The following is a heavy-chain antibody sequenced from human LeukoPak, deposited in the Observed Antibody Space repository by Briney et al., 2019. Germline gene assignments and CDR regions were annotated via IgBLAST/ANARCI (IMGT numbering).Heavy chain of an antibody. CDR2: IYYSGST. D-gene: IGHD3-3*01. Sequence: SETLSLTCTVSGGSISSYYWSWIRQPPGKGLEWIGYIYYSGSTNYNPSLKSRVTISVDTSKNQFSLKLSSVTAADTAVYYRARGSGFYYYWGQGTLATVSS. CDR3: ARGSGFYYY. CDR1: GGSISSYY. V-gene: IGHV4-59*01. J-gene: IGHJ4*02.